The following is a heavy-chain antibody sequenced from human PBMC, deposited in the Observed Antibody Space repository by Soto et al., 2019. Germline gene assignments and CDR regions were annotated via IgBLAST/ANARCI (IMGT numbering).Heavy chain of an antibody. J-gene: IGHJ4*02. CDR1: GFTFSSYA. CDR2: ISGSGGST. D-gene: IGHD3-3*01. CDR3: ANARVPRGYFDY. Sequence: EVQLLESGGGLVQPGGSLRLSCAASGFTFSSYAMSWVRQAPGKGLEWVSAISGSGGSTYYADSVKGRFTISRDNSKNTLYLQMNSLRAEDTAVYYCANARVPRGYFDYWGQGTLVTVSS. V-gene: IGHV3-23*01.